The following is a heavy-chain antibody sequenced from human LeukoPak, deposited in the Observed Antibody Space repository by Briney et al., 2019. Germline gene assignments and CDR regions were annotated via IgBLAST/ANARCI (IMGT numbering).Heavy chain of an antibody. J-gene: IGHJ4*02. CDR1: GYTFTSYY. CDR2: INPSGGST. V-gene: IGHV1-46*01. Sequence: GASVKVSCKASGYTFTSYYMHWVRQAPGQGLEWMGIINPSGGSTSYAQKFQGRVTMTRDTSTSTVYMELSSLRSEDTAVYYCASRAAARYHFDYWGQGTLVTVSS. CDR3: ASRAAARYHFDY. D-gene: IGHD6-6*01.